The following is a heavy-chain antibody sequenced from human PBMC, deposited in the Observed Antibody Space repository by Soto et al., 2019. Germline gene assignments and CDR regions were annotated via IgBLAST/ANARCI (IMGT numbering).Heavy chain of an antibody. Sequence: SETLFLTCTLSGGSISSSSYYWGWIRQPPGRGLEWIGSIYYSGSTYYNPSLKSRVTISVDTSKNQFSLKLSSVTAADTAVYYCARQSMNGVVIAGRDFDYWGQGTLVTVSS. CDR1: GGSISSSSYY. D-gene: IGHD3-3*01. CDR2: IYYSGST. CDR3: ARQSMNGVVIAGRDFDY. J-gene: IGHJ4*02. V-gene: IGHV4-39*01.